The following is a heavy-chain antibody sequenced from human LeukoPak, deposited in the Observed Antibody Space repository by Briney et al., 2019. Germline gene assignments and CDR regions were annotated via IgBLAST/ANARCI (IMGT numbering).Heavy chain of an antibody. J-gene: IGHJ4*02. Sequence: ASVKVSCKASGYTFTSYGISWVRQAPGQGLEWMGWISAYNGNTNYAQKPQGRVTMTTDTSTSTAYMELRSLRSDDTAVYYCAARSIVGANFDYWGQGTLVTVSS. V-gene: IGHV1-18*01. CDR2: ISAYNGNT. D-gene: IGHD1-26*01. CDR1: GYTFTSYG. CDR3: AARSIVGANFDY.